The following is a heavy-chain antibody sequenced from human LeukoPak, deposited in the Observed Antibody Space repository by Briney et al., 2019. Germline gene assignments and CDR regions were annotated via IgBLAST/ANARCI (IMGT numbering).Heavy chain of an antibody. D-gene: IGHD3-10*01. CDR1: GYTFTGYY. J-gene: IGHJ4*02. V-gene: IGHV1-2*02. Sequence: ASVTVSCKASGYTFTGYYMHWVRQAPGQGLAWMGWINPNSGGTNYAQKFQGRVTMTRDTSISTAYMELSRLRSDDTAVYYCARGSITMVRGVIGRYWGQGTLVAVSS. CDR2: INPNSGGT. CDR3: ARGSITMVRGVIGRY.